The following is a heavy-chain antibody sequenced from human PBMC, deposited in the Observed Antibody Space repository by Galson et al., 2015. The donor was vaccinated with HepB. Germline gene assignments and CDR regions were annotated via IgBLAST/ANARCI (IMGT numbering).Heavy chain of an antibody. J-gene: IGHJ5*02. CDR3: AADHATNYYDSSGYQT. V-gene: IGHV1-58*02. Sequence: SVKVSCKASGFTFTSSAMQWVRQARGQRLEWIGWIVVGSGNTNYAQKFQERVTITRDMSTSTAYMELSSLRSEDTAVYYCAADHATNYYDSSGYQTWGQGTLVTVSS. CDR1: GFTFTSSA. D-gene: IGHD3-22*01. CDR2: IVVGSGNT.